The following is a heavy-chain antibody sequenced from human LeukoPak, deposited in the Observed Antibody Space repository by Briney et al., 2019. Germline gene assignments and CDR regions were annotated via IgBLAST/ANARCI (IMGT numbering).Heavy chain of an antibody. V-gene: IGHV3-53*01. CDR3: AKAGMVATIEY. D-gene: IGHD5-12*01. Sequence: GGSLRLSCAASRFTVSSNYMSWVRQAPGKGLEWVSVIDSGDGAYYADSVKGRFTISRDDSKNTLYLQMNSLRAEDTAVYYCAKAGMVATIEYWGQGTLVTVSS. CDR1: RFTVSSNY. CDR2: IDSGDGA. J-gene: IGHJ4*02.